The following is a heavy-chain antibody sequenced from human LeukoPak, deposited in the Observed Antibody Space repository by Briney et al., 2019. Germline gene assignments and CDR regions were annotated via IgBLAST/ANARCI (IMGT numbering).Heavy chain of an antibody. D-gene: IGHD3-10*01. V-gene: IGHV3-23*01. Sequence: GGSLRLSCAASGFTFKTYAMSWGRQAPGKGLEWVSSIRSSGETTYYADSVKGRFTISRDNSRNTLYLQMDSLRAEDTAVYYCAKEVRESAWFYFDYWGQGTLATVSS. J-gene: IGHJ4*02. CDR2: IRSSGETT. CDR3: AKEVRESAWFYFDY. CDR1: GFTFKTYA.